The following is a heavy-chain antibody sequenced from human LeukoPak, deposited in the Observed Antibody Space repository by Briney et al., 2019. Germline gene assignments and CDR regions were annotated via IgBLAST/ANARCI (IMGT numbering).Heavy chain of an antibody. CDR2: IYSSGST. J-gene: IGHJ4*02. CDR1: GGSISGYY. Sequence: SETLSLTCTVSGGSISGYYWSWIRQPAGKGLEWIGRIYSSGSTSYNPSLKSRVTMSVDTSKNQFSLKLSSVTAADTAVYYCARYSSSWYYFDYWGQGTLVTISS. V-gene: IGHV4-4*07. D-gene: IGHD6-13*01. CDR3: ARYSSSWYYFDY.